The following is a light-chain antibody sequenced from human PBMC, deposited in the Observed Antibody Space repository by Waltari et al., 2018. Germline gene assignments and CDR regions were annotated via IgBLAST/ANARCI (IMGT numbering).Light chain of an antibody. V-gene: IGKV1-39*01. CDR1: QVIAIY. CDR2: AAS. J-gene: IGKJ1*01. CDR3: QQCYISPRT. Sequence: IQLTQSPSSLSASVGDRVTITCRASQVIAIYLTWYQAKPGKAPKILIYAASSLESGVPSRFRGSGSGTDFTLTISSLQPEDSATYYCQQCYISPRTFGQGTKVEIK.